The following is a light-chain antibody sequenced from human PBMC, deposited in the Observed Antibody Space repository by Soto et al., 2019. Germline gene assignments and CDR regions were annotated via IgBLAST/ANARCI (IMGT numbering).Light chain of an antibody. CDR2: AAS. J-gene: IGKJ3*01. CDR3: QQLNSYPH. Sequence: AIRMTQSPSSFSASTGDRVTITCRASQGISSYLAWYQQKPGKAPKLLIYAASTLQSGVPSRFSGSGSGTDFTLTISSLQPEDFATYYCQQLNSYPHFGPGTKVDI. V-gene: IGKV1-8*01. CDR1: QGISSY.